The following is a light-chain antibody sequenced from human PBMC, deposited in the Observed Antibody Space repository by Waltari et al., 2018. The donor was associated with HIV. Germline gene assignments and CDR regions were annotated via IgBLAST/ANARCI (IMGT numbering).Light chain of an antibody. CDR2: RAT. CDR1: QTVGEW. V-gene: IGKV1-5*03. CDR3: HQYSNYLGS. Sequence: DIHMTQSPPTLTASIGDIVNITCRASQTVGEWLAWYKQKLGETPTLHIYRATTVENRVPSRFSGSASGTDFTLAFDSRHPDDFATYCCHQYSNYLGSFGQGTRVQLK. J-gene: IGKJ1*01.